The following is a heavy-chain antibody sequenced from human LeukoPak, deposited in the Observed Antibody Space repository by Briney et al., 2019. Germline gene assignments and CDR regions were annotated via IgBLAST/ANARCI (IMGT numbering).Heavy chain of an antibody. CDR2: INPNSGGT. Sequence: ASVKVSCKASGYTFTGYYTHWVRQAPGQGLEWMGWINPNSGGTNYAQKFQGRVTMTRDTSISTAYMELSRLRSDDTAVYYCARTAIAAAGDHFDYWGQGTLVTVSS. CDR3: ARTAIAAAGDHFDY. CDR1: GYTFTGYY. V-gene: IGHV1-2*02. D-gene: IGHD6-13*01. J-gene: IGHJ4*02.